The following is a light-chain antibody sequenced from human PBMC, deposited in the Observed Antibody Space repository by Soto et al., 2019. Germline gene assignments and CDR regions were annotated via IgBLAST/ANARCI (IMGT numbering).Light chain of an antibody. Sequence: QSALTQPASVSGFLGQSITISCTGTTSDIGSHNIVSWFQQHPGKAPKFIIYEVAKRPSGVSNRFSGSKSGYTASLTISGLQAEDEADYYCSSYAGSSTVIFGGGTQLTVL. J-gene: IGLJ2*01. CDR1: TSDIGSHNI. CDR2: EVA. V-gene: IGLV2-23*02. CDR3: SSYAGSSTVI.